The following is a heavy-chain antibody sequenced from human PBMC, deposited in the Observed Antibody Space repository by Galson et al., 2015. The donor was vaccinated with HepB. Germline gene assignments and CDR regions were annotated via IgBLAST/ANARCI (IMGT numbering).Heavy chain of an antibody. Sequence: SETLSLTCAVYGGSFSGYYWSWIRQPPGKGLEWIGEINHSGSTNYNPSLKSRVTISVDTSKNQFSLKLSSVTAADTAVYYCARTMITFGGVIVSPFGAFDIWGQGTMVTVSS. CDR3: ARTMITFGGVIVSPFGAFDI. V-gene: IGHV4-34*01. D-gene: IGHD3-16*02. J-gene: IGHJ3*02. CDR2: INHSGST. CDR1: GGSFSGYY.